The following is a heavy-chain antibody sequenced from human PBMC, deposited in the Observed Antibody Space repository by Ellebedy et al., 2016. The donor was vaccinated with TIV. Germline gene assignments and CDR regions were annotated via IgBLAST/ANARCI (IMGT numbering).Heavy chain of an antibody. CDR1: GGTFSSYV. D-gene: IGHD3-22*01. Sequence: AASVKVSCKASGGTFSSYVISWARQAPGQGLEWMGGIIPILDITNNAQNFQGRVTITADKSTTTAYMELSSLRSEDTAMYYCARSAYQTCDAFDIWGQGTMVTVSS. CDR2: IIPILDIT. J-gene: IGHJ3*02. CDR3: ARSAYQTCDAFDI. V-gene: IGHV1-69*10.